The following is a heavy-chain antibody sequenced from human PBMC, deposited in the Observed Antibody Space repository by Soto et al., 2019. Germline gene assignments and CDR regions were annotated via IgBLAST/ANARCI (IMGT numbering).Heavy chain of an antibody. J-gene: IGHJ6*03. Sequence: PSETLSLTCTVSGGSISSRNCFWGWIRQPPGKGLEWITTISYSGSTYYNPSLKSRVTISVDTSKNQFSLRSEDTAVYYCARGRQWLIDYYYYYYMDVWGKGTTVTVSS. CDR2: ISYSGST. V-gene: IGHV4-39*07. D-gene: IGHD6-19*01. CDR3: ARGRQWLIDYYYYYYMDV. CDR1: GGSISSRNCF.